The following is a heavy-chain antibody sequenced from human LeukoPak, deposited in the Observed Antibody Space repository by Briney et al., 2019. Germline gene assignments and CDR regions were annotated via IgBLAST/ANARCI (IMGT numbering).Heavy chain of an antibody. D-gene: IGHD5-18*01. CDR1: GFTFSSYA. Sequence: GRSLRLSCAASGFTFSSYAMSWVRQAPGKGLEWVSAISGSGGSTYYADSVKGRFTISRDNSKNTLYLQMNSLRAEDTAVYYCAKDGYSSTNFDYWGQGTLVTVSS. CDR2: ISGSGGST. CDR3: AKDGYSSTNFDY. J-gene: IGHJ4*02. V-gene: IGHV3-23*01.